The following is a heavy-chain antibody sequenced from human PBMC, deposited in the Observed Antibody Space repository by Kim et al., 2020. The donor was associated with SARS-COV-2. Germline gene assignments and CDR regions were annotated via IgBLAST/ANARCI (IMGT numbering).Heavy chain of an antibody. CDR1: GGSISSSNW. Sequence: SETLSLTCAVSGGSISSSNWWSWVRQPPGKGLEWIGEIYHGGSTNYNPSLKSRVTISLDKSKNLSSLKLTSVTAADTAVYYCARDNYYYYYMDVWGKGTTVTVSS. V-gene: IGHV4-4*02. CDR2: IYHGGST. J-gene: IGHJ6*03. CDR3: ARDNYYYYYMDV.